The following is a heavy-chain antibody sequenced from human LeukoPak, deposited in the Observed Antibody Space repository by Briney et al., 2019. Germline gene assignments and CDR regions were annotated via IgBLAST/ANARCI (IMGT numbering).Heavy chain of an antibody. V-gene: IGHV3-23*01. D-gene: IGHD3-22*01. Sequence: WGSLRLSCAAPGFTLISYAMCWVRPAPGKGVGWGAAICGCGGSTYYADSVKGRFTISRDNSKNTLYLQMNSLRAEDTAVYYCAAQRETYYYDSSGYYYDDYWGQGTLVTVSS. CDR2: ICGCGGST. CDR3: AAQRETYYYDSSGYYYDDY. CDR1: GFTLISYA. J-gene: IGHJ4*02.